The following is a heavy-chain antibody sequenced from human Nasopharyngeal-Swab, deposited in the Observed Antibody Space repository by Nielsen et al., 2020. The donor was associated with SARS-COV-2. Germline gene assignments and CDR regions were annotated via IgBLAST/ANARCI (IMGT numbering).Heavy chain of an antibody. CDR1: GYSFTSYW. V-gene: IGHV5-51*01. D-gene: IGHD6-19*01. CDR3: ARETTQYSSGWYYYYGMDV. Sequence: KVSCKGSGYSFTSYWIGWVRQMPGKGLEWMGIIYPGDSDTRYSPSFQGQVTISADKSISTAYLQWSSLKASDTAMYYCARETTQYSSGWYYYYGMDVWGQGTTVTVSS. CDR2: IYPGDSDT. J-gene: IGHJ6*02.